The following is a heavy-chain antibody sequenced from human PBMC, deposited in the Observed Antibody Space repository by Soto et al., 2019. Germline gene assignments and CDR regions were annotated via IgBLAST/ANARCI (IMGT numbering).Heavy chain of an antibody. V-gene: IGHV4-30-2*01. J-gene: IGHJ6*02. CDR1: GGSITTAGYS. CDR3: ASRPYYYGLDV. Sequence: SETLSLTCTVSGGSITTAGYSWSWIRQPPGKALEWIGYVYHTGNAYPKPSLKSRVTISLDRSKNQFSLKMTSVTAADTALYYCASRPYYYGLDVWGQGTSVTVSS. CDR2: VYHTGNA.